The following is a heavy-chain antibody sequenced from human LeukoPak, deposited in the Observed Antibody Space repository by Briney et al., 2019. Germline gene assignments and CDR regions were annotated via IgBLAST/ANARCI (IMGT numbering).Heavy chain of an antibody. V-gene: IGHV4-39*01. Sequence: PSETLSLTCTVSGGSISSSSYYWGWIRQSPGKGLEWIGSIYYSGSTYYNPSLKSRITISVDASKNQFSLKLSSVTAADTAVYYCARQSGYSSSWYFDYWGRGTLVTVSS. CDR2: IYYSGST. CDR1: GGSISSSSYY. CDR3: ARQSGYSSSWYFDY. J-gene: IGHJ4*02. D-gene: IGHD6-13*01.